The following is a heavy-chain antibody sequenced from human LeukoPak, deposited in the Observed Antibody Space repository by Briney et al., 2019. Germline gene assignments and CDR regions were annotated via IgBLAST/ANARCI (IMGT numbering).Heavy chain of an antibody. V-gene: IGHV1-46*01. Sequence: ASVKVSCKASGYTFTSYYMHWVRQAPGQGLEWMGIINPSGGSTSYAQKFQGRVTMTRDTSTSTVYMELSSLRSEDTAVYYCARAPIAAAGSYYYYYMDVWGKGTTVTVSS. J-gene: IGHJ6*03. CDR1: GYTFTSYY. CDR3: ARAPIAAAGSYYYYYMDV. CDR2: INPSGGST. D-gene: IGHD6-13*01.